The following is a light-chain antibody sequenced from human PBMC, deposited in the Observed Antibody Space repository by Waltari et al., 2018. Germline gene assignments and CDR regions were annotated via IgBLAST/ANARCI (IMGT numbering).Light chain of an antibody. Sequence: SYELPQPPSVYVSPVQTASITCSGGELGDKDDCWYQQQPGQSPMLVIYQDGERPSGIPERFSGSNSGNTATLTISGTQAMDEADYYCQAWDTSTVVFGGGTELTVL. J-gene: IGLJ2*01. CDR3: QAWDTSTVV. V-gene: IGLV3-1*01. CDR2: QDG. CDR1: ELGDKD.